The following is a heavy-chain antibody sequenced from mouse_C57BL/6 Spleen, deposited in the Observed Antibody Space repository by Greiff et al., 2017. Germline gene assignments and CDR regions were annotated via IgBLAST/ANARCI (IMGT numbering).Heavy chain of an antibody. J-gene: IGHJ4*01. D-gene: IGHD2-4*01. CDR3: ARENDYDNYAMDY. CDR1: GFTFSDYY. V-gene: IGHV5-16*01. Sequence: DVQLVESEGGLVQPGSSMKLSCTASGFTFSDYYMAWVRQVPEKGLEWVANINYDGSSTYYLDSLKSRFIISRDNAKNILYLQMSSLKSEDTATYYCARENDYDNYAMDYWGQGTSVTVSS. CDR2: INYDGSST.